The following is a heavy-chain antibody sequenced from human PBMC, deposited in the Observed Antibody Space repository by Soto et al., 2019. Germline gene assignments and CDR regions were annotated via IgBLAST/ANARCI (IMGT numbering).Heavy chain of an antibody. V-gene: IGHV4-30-2*01. CDR2: IYHSGSN. J-gene: IGHJ5*02. CDR3: ARDQLEGNWFDP. CDR1: GGSISSGGYS. D-gene: IGHD1-1*01. Sequence: QLQLQESGSGLVRPSQTLSLTCAVSGGSISSGGYSWNWIRQPPGKGLEWIGYIYHSGSNLYNPSLKSRVTLSVDKSKNQFSLKLTSVTAADTAVYYCARDQLEGNWFDPWGQGTLVTVSS.